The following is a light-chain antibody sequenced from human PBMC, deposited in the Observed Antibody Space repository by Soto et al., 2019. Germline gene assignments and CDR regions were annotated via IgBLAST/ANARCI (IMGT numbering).Light chain of an antibody. CDR2: KGS. CDR1: ESMSSW. Sequence: DIQMTQSPSTLSASVGARVTITCRANESMSSWSAWYQQKPGSAPRLLIFKGSRLESGVPSRFSGSGSGTEFTLTISSLQPDDCATYYCQQYGNSWTFGKGTKVDIK. J-gene: IGKJ1*01. CDR3: QQYGNSWT. V-gene: IGKV1-5*03.